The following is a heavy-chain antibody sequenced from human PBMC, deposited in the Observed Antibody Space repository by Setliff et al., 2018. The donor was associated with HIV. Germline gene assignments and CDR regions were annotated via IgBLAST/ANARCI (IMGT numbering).Heavy chain of an antibody. J-gene: IGHJ4*02. D-gene: IGHD6-19*01. V-gene: IGHV3-7*03. Sequence: PGESLKISCAASGFTVSGYWMSWVRQAPGKGLEWVSNTKYDGSESYYVDSVKGRFTISRDNSRDTLYLQMISLKADDAAVYYCAQNTFDVAVAGTGPFFAYWGQGTLVTVSS. CDR2: TKYDGSES. CDR1: GFTVSGYW. CDR3: AQNTFDVAVAGTGPFFAY.